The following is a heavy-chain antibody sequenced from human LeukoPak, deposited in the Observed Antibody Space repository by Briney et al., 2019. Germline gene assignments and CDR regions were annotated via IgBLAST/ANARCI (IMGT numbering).Heavy chain of an antibody. CDR2: INPNSGGT. J-gene: IGHJ4*02. Sequence: ASVKASCKASGYTFTGYYMHWVRQAPGQGLEWMGWINPNSGGTNYAQKFQGRVTMTRDTSISTAYMELSRLRSDDTAVYYCARVELYGSGTDYWGQGTLVTVSS. CDR3: ARVELYGSGTDY. CDR1: GYTFTGYY. D-gene: IGHD3-10*01. V-gene: IGHV1-2*02.